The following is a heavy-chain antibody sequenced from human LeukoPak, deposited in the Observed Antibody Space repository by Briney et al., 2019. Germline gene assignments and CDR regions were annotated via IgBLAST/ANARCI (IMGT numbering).Heavy chain of an antibody. J-gene: IGHJ6*03. CDR2: ISAYNGKT. CDR1: GYTFSIYG. Sequence: ASVKVSCKSSGYTFSIYGFTWVRHAPGQGLEWMGRISAYNGKTLYAEKFQGRVTMTTDTATSTVYMELRSLRSDDTAVYYCARVSYLRPSDYMDVWGKGTTVTVSS. V-gene: IGHV1-18*01. CDR3: ARVSYLRPSDYMDV. D-gene: IGHD1-26*01.